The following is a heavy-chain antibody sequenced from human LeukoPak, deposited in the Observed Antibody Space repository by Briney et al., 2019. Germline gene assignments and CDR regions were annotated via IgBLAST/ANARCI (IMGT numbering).Heavy chain of an antibody. Sequence: SETLSLTCAVYGGSFSGYYWSWIRQPPGKGLEWIGEINHSGSTNYNPSLKSRVTISVDTSKNQFSLKLSSVTAPDTAVYYCSAARPEGDAFDIWGQGTMVTVSS. D-gene: IGHD6-6*01. CDR3: SAARPEGDAFDI. V-gene: IGHV4-34*01. J-gene: IGHJ3*02. CDR2: INHSGST. CDR1: GGSFSGYY.